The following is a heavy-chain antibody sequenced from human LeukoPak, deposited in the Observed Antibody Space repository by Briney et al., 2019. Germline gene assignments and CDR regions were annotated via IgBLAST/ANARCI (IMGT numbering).Heavy chain of an antibody. J-gene: IGHJ4*02. V-gene: IGHV3-53*04. CDR3: ASGYRFDY. CDR1: GFTVSGNY. CDR2: IYSGGSI. Sequence: GGSLRLSCAASGFTVSGNYMSWVRQAPGKGLEWVSVIYSGGSIYYADSVKGRFTISRHNSKNTLHLQMNSLRPEDTAVYYCASGYRFDYWGRGTLVTVSS. D-gene: IGHD6-13*01.